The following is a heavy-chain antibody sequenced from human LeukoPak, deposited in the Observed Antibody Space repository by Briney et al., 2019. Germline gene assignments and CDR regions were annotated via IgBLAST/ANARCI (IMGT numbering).Heavy chain of an antibody. V-gene: IGHV5-51*01. D-gene: IGHD2-15*01. CDR3: ARQLCSGGSCYLDY. Sequence: GESLKISCKGSGYSFTSCWIGWVRQMPGKGLEWMGIIYPGDSDTRYSPSFQGQVTMSADKSISTAYLQWSSLKDSDTAMYYCARQLCSGGSCYLDYWGQGTLVTVSS. CDR1: GYSFTSCW. CDR2: IYPGDSDT. J-gene: IGHJ4*02.